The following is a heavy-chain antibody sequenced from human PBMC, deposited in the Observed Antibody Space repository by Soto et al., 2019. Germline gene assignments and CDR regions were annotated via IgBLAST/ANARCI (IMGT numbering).Heavy chain of an antibody. CDR2: ISGSGGVT. J-gene: IGHJ6*02. CDR1: GFTFSNYA. V-gene: IGHV3-23*04. D-gene: IGHD6-25*01. CDR3: AKASGAASSYYYFAMDV. Sequence: EVQLVEAGGGLEQPGGSRRLSCAASGFTFSNYAMTWVRQASGKGLEWVSTISGSGGVTHYADSVKGRFTISRDNPQNTLYLQMNSLTAEDTAIYYCAKASGAASSYYYFAMDVWGQGTTVTVSS.